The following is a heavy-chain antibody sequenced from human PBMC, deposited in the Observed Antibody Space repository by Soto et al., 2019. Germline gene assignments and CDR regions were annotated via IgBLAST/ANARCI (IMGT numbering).Heavy chain of an antibody. Sequence: SQTLSLTCTVSGGSMSSSSSYWGWIRQPLGKGLEWIGNIYFSGSTYYNPSLKSRVTISVDTSKNQFSLKLSSVTAADTAVYYCATYVVVPAAALDYWRQGTLVTVS. V-gene: IGHV4-39*01. D-gene: IGHD2-2*01. CDR1: GGSMSSSSSY. J-gene: IGHJ4*02. CDR2: IYFSGST. CDR3: ATYVVVPAAALDY.